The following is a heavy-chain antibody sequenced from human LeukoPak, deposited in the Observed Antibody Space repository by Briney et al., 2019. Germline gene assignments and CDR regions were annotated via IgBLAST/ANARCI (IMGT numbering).Heavy chain of an antibody. CDR3: ARGSASNNKAAEYNWFDP. CDR1: GFTFSSYA. J-gene: IGHJ5*02. Sequence: GRSLRLSCAASGFTFSSYAMHWVRQAPGKGLEWVAVISYDGSNKYYADSVKGRFTISRDNSKNTLYLQMNSLRAEDTVVYYCARGSASNNKAAEYNWFDPWGQGTLVTVSS. D-gene: IGHD2-15*01. V-gene: IGHV3-30*04. CDR2: ISYDGSNK.